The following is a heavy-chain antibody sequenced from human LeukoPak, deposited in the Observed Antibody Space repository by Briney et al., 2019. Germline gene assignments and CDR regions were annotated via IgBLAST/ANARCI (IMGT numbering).Heavy chain of an antibody. CDR3: ARAGSDIVVVVAATPPAEYFQH. D-gene: IGHD2-15*01. CDR1: GGTFSSYA. Sequence: GASVKVSCKASGGTFSSYAISWVRQAPGQGLVWMGRIIPILGIANYAQKFQGRVTITADKSTSTAYMELSSLRSEDTAVYYCARAGSDIVVVVAATPPAEYFQHWGQGTLVTVSS. J-gene: IGHJ1*01. CDR2: IIPILGIA. V-gene: IGHV1-69*04.